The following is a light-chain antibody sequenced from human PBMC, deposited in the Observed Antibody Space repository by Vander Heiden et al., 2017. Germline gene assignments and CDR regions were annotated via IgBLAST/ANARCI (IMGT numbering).Light chain of an antibody. CDR3: QQSYSSPLT. CDR1: QIISSY. V-gene: IGKV1-39*01. J-gene: IGKJ4*01. CDR2: DAS. Sequence: IQLTQSPSSLSASVGDRVTITCRASQIISSYLNWYQQKPGTAPKLLIYDASSLQSGVPSRFSGSGSGSDFTLTISSLQAEDFASYYCQQSYSSPLTFGGGTKVEIK.